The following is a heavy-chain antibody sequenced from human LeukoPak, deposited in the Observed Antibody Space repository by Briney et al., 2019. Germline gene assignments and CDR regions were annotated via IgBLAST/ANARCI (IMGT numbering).Heavy chain of an antibody. D-gene: IGHD4-23*01. CDR1: GGSISSYY. CDR3: ARDRPGLNYGGNSEPDY. J-gene: IGHJ4*02. Sequence: SETLSLTCTVSGGSISSYYWSWIRQPAGKGLEWIGRIYTSGSTNYNPSLKSRVTMSVDTSKNQFSLKLSSVIAADTAVYYCARDRPGLNYGGNSEPDYWGQGTLVTVSS. V-gene: IGHV4-4*07. CDR2: IYTSGST.